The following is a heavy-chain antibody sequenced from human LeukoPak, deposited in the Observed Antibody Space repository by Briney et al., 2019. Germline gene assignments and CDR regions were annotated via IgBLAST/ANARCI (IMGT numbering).Heavy chain of an antibody. Sequence: GGSLRLSCAASGFTFSDYYMSWIRQAPGKGLEWVSYISSSGSTIYYADSVKGRFTISRDNAKNSLYLQMNSLRAEDTAVYYCASRDYDILTGYYGPFDYWGQGTLVTVSS. CDR2: ISSSGSTI. CDR1: GFTFSDYY. CDR3: ASRDYDILTGYYGPFDY. J-gene: IGHJ4*02. V-gene: IGHV3-11*01. D-gene: IGHD3-9*01.